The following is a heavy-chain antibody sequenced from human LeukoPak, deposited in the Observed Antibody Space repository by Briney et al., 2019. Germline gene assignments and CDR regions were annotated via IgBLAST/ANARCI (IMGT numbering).Heavy chain of an antibody. Sequence: GGSLRLSCAASGFTFSSYGMSWVRQAPGKGLEWVSAISGSGGSTYYADSVKGRFTISRDNSKNTLYLQMNSLRAEDMALYYCAKVAGAVAGPFDYWGQGTLVTVSS. CDR2: ISGSGGST. J-gene: IGHJ4*02. CDR1: GFTFSSYG. D-gene: IGHD6-19*01. V-gene: IGHV3-23*01. CDR3: AKVAGAVAGPFDY.